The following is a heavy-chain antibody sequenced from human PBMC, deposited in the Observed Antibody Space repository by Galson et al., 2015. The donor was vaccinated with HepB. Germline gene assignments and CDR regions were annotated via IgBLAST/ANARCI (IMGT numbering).Heavy chain of an antibody. CDR3: AKVPTHIAAAGPGYFDY. V-gene: IGHV3-30*18. CDR2: ISYDGSNK. CDR1: GFTFSSYG. J-gene: IGHJ4*02. Sequence: LRLSCAASGFTFSSYGMHWVRQAPGKGLEWVAVISYDGSNKYYADSVKGRFTISRDNSKNTLYLQMNSLRAEDTAVYYCAKVPTHIAAAGPGYFDYWGQGTLVTVSS. D-gene: IGHD6-13*01.